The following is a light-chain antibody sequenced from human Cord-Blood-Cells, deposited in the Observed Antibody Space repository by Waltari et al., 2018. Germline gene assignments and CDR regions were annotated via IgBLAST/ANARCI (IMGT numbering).Light chain of an antibody. CDR2: AAS. Sequence: DIQMTQSPSSLSASVGDRVTITCPASQSISSYLNWYQQKPGKAPKLLIYAASSLQSGVPSRFSGSGSGTDFTLTIGSLQPEDFAPYYCQQSDSTPRTFGGGTQVEIK. CDR3: QQSDSTPRT. CDR1: QSISSY. V-gene: IGKV1-39*01. J-gene: IGKJ4*01.